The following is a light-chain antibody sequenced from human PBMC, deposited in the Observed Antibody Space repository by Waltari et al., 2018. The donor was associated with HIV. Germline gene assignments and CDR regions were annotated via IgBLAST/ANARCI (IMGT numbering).Light chain of an antibody. Sequence: QSALTPPASVSGSPGPSITISCTRPSSDVAIYKLVSWYQQHPDKAPKLYIYEVGKRPSGVSDRFSGSKSGDTASLTISGLQAEDEADYYCCSYVSNVIFGGGTKLTVL. V-gene: IGLV2-23*02. CDR3: CSYVSNVI. J-gene: IGLJ2*01. CDR2: EVG. CDR1: SSDVAIYKL.